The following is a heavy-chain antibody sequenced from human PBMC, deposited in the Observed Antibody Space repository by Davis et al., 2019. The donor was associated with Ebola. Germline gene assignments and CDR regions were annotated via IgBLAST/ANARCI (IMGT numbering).Heavy chain of an antibody. CDR3: ARRAGLSPTVPGNYFDY. Sequence: GESRKISCSVSGFTFSTYSMSWVRQAPGEGLEWVSTITGNSVYTWYAESVKGRFTISRDNSMNTVFLQVNSLRAEDTALYYCARRAGLSPTVPGNYFDYWGQGTLVTVSS. V-gene: IGHV3-23*01. CDR1: GFTFSTYS. J-gene: IGHJ4*02. D-gene: IGHD6-19*01. CDR2: ITGNSVYT.